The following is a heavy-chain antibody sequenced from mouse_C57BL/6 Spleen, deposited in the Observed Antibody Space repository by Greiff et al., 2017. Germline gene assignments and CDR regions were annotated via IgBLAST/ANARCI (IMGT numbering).Heavy chain of an antibody. J-gene: IGHJ3*01. V-gene: IGHV7-3*01. CDR2: IRNKANGYTT. Sequence: EVKLMESGGGLVQPGGSLSLSCAASGFTFTDYYMSWVRQPPGKALEWLGFIRNKANGYTTEYSASVKGRFTISRDNSQSILYLQMNALRAEDSATYDCARSVYGTSFSFAYWGQGSLGTVSA. CDR3: ARSVYGTSFSFAY. CDR1: GFTFTDYY. D-gene: IGHD2-1*01.